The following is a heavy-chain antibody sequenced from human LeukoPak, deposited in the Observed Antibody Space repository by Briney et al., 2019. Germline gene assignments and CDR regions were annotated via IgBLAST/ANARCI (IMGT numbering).Heavy chain of an antibody. J-gene: IGHJ4*02. CDR2: IYTSGST. CDR1: GGSISSCY. D-gene: IGHD3-22*01. Sequence: SETLYITCTDSGGSISSCYWSLMRTPAVQPLSSIGRIYTSGSTNYNPSLKSRVTMSVDTSKNQFSLKLSSVTAADTAVYYCARSSESYDSSGYYSYYFDYWGQGTLVTVSS. V-gene: IGHV4-4*07. CDR3: ARSSESYDSSGYYSYYFDY.